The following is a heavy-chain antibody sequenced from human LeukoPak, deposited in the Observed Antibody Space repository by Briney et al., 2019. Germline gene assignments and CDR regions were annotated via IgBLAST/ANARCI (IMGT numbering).Heavy chain of an antibody. CDR2: IYYSGST. CDR3: ARGYCSGGSCYLYYFDY. D-gene: IGHD2-15*01. CDR1: GGSISSGDYY. V-gene: IGHV4-61*08. J-gene: IGHJ4*02. Sequence: PSETLSLTCTVSGGSISSGDYYWRWIRQPPGKGLEWIGYIYYSGSTNYNPSLKSRVTISVDTSKNQFSLKLSSVTAADTAVYYCARGYCSGGSCYLYYFDYWGQGTLVTVSS.